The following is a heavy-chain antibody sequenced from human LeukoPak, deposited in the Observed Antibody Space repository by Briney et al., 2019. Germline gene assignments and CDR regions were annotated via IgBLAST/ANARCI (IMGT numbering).Heavy chain of an antibody. CDR2: ISGSGGST. D-gene: IGHD1-26*01. Sequence: GGSLRLSCAASGFTFSGYAMSWVRQAPGKGLEWVSAISGSGGSTYYADSVKGRFTISRDNSKNTLYLQMNSLRAEDTAVYYCAKLRRWDNAFDIWGQGTMVTVSS. CDR3: AKLRRWDNAFDI. J-gene: IGHJ3*02. CDR1: GFTFSGYA. V-gene: IGHV3-23*01.